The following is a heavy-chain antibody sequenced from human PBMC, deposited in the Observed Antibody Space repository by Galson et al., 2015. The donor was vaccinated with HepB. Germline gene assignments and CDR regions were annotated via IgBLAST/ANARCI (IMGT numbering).Heavy chain of an antibody. CDR3: VRSSGYVLDF. Sequence: LRLSCAASGFTFSAFWMNWVRQAPGKGLEWVAIIKQDGSEKHYVDSVKGRFTVSRDNAKNSLHLQMNSLTAEDTAVYYCVRSSGYVLDFWGQGTPVTVSS. D-gene: IGHD5-12*01. CDR1: GFTFSAFW. CDR2: IKQDGSEK. V-gene: IGHV3-7*03. J-gene: IGHJ4*02.